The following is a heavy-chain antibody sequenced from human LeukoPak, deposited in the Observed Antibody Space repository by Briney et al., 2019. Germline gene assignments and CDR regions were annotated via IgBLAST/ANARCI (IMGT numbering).Heavy chain of an antibody. Sequence: SETLSLTCTVSGYSISSGYYWGWIRQPPGKGLEWIGSIYHSGCTYYNPSLKSRVTISVDTSKNQFSLKLSSVTAADTAVYYCARRGRYQFSIPEYFQHWGQGTLVTVSS. D-gene: IGHD3-9*01. CDR3: ARRGRYQFSIPEYFQH. CDR1: GYSISSGYY. CDR2: IYHSGCT. V-gene: IGHV4-38-2*02. J-gene: IGHJ1*01.